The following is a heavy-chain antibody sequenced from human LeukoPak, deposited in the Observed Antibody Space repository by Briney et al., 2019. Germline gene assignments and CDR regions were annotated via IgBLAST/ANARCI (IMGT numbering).Heavy chain of an antibody. CDR3: ASYDSSGYLLSYFDY. Sequence: SETLSLTCTVSGGSISSYYWSWIRQPPGKGLEWIGSIYYSGSTYYNPSLKSRVTISVDTSKNQFSLKLSSVTAADTAVYYCASYDSSGYLLSYFDYWGQGTLVTVSS. J-gene: IGHJ4*02. CDR1: GGSISSYY. V-gene: IGHV4-59*12. CDR2: IYYSGST. D-gene: IGHD3-22*01.